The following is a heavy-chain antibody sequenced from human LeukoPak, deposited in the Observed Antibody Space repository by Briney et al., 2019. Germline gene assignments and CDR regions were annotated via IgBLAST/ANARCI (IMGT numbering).Heavy chain of an antibody. CDR2: IKQDGSEK. CDR1: GFTFNSYW. J-gene: IGHJ4*02. Sequence: GGSQRLSCAASGFTFNSYWMSWVRQTPGKGLEWVANIKQDGSEKYYGDSVKGRFTISRDNAKNSLYLQMNSPRAEDSAVYYCASGYFFDCWGQGTLVTVSS. V-gene: IGHV3-7*01. CDR3: ASGYFFDC.